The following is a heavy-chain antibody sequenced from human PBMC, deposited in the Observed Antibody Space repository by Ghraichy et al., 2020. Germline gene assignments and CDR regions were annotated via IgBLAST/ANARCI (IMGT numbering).Heavy chain of an antibody. CDR2: ISGSAYTT. V-gene: IGHV3-23*01. J-gene: IGHJ4*02. CDR1: GFTFSNYA. D-gene: IGHD4-17*01. CDR3: ARNAEGIGADYGDSLAF. Sequence: GGSLRLSCAASGFTFSNYAMTWVRQAPGKGLESVSAISGSAYTTKYAGSVRGRFTISRDNSKNTLYLQMDSLRAEDTAVYFCARNAEGIGADYGDSLAFWGQGTLVTVSS.